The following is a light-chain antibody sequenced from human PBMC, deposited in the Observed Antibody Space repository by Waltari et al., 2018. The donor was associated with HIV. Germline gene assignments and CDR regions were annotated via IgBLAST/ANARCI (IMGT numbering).Light chain of an antibody. CDR1: SSDVGGYNL. J-gene: IGLJ2*01. Sequence: QSALTQPASVSGSPGQSITISCTGTSSDVGGYNLVSRYQQHPGKAPKLMIYEVSKRPSGVSNRFSGSKSGNTASLTISGLQAEDEADYYCCAYAGSTTYVIFGGGTKLTVL. CDR3: CAYAGSTTYVI. V-gene: IGLV2-23*02. CDR2: EVS.